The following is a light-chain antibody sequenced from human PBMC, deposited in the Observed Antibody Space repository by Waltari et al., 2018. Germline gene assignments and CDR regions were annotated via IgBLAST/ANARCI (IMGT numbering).Light chain of an antibody. CDR2: KDT. V-gene: IGLV3-25*03. J-gene: IGLJ2*01. Sequence: SYELTQPPSVSVSPGQTAKITCSGSALPNQYAYWYQQKPGQAPLLMICKDTVRPSGIPERFSGASSGTIVTLTSSEVQAEDEADYFCQSTDTSGTYVVFGAGTKLTVL. CDR3: QSTDTSGTYVV. CDR1: ALPNQY.